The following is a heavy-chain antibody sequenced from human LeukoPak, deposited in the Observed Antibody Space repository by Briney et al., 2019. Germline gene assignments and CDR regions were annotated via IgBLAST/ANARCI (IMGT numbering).Heavy chain of an antibody. Sequence: GASVKVSCKASGYTFTSYYMHWVRQAPGQGLEWMGIINPSGGSTSYAQKFQGRVTMTRNTSIDTAYLDLSSLRSEDTAVYYCARSLAVGGTRAYWGQGTLVTVSS. CDR2: INPSGGST. V-gene: IGHV1-46*01. D-gene: IGHD6-19*01. CDR3: ARSLAVGGTRAY. J-gene: IGHJ4*02. CDR1: GYTFTSYY.